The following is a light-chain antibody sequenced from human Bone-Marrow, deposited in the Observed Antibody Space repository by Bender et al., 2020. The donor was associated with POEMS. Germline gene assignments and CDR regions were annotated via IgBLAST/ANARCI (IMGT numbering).Light chain of an antibody. J-gene: IGLJ3*02. Sequence: QSALTQPASVSGSPGQSITISCTGTSSDVGTYTLVSWIQQHPGKVPKLLIYEVSKRPSGVSNRFTGSKSGNTASLTISGLQAEDEADYYCSSYTSSSIPVFGGGTKLTVL. CDR1: SSDVGTYTL. CDR3: SSYTSSSIPV. CDR2: EVS. V-gene: IGLV2-14*02.